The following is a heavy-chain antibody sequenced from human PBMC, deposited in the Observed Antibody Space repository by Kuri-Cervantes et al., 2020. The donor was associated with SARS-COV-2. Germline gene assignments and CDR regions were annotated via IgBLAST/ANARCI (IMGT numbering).Heavy chain of an antibody. Sequence: SVKVSCKASGYTFTSYGISWVRQAPGQGLERMGGIIPIFGTANYAQKFQGRVTITTDESTSTAYMELSSLRSEDTAVYYCARGRDDYGLGWGQGTLVTVSS. CDR1: GYTFTSYG. CDR3: ARGRDDYGLG. CDR2: IIPIFGTA. D-gene: IGHD4-17*01. J-gene: IGHJ4*02. V-gene: IGHV1-69*05.